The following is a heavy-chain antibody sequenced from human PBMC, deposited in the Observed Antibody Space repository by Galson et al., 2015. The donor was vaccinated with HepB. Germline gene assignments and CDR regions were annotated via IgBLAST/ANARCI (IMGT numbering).Heavy chain of an antibody. CDR3: AKNTVPDY. CDR1: GFTLSSYD. J-gene: IGHJ4*02. D-gene: IGHD4-17*01. Sequence: SLRLSCAAPGFTLSSYDMSWVRQAPGKGLEWVSAISGSGGSTYYADSVKGRFTISRDNSKNTLYLQMNSLRAEDTAVYYCAKNTVPDYWGQGTLVTVSS. V-gene: IGHV3-23*01. CDR2: ISGSGGST.